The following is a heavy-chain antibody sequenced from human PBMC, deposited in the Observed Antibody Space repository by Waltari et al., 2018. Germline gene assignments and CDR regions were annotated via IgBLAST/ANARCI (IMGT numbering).Heavy chain of an antibody. J-gene: IGHJ4*02. CDR1: GFTFSSYA. CDR2: ISGSGGST. CDR3: ASVRSGWDF. V-gene: IGHV3-23*01. D-gene: IGHD6-19*01. Sequence: EVQLLESGGGLVQPGGSLRLSCAASGFTFSSYAMSWVRQAPGKGLEWVSAISGSGGSTYYADSVKGRFTISRDNSKNTLYLQMNRLIDDDTAVYYCASVRSGWDFWGQGTLVTVSS.